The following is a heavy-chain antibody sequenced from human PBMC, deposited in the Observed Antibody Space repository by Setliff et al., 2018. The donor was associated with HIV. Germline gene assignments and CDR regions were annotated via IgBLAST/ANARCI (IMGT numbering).Heavy chain of an antibody. D-gene: IGHD6-19*01. J-gene: IGHJ4*02. CDR2: INPKSGDT. CDR3: ARVAVAGRGLAY. Sequence: ASVKVSCKASGYTFTGYYMRWVRQAPGQGPEWMAWINPKSGDTIYAQKFQGRVTVTRDTSITTVYLDLSRLTSDDTAIYYCARVAVAGRGLAYWGQGTLVTVSS. V-gene: IGHV1-2*02. CDR1: GYTFTGYY.